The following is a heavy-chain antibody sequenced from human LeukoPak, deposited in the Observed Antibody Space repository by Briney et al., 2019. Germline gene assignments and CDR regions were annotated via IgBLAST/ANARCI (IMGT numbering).Heavy chain of an antibody. J-gene: IGHJ4*02. CDR3: ARDRSPGSGSYYNY. CDR2: ISAYNGNT. V-gene: IGHV1-18*01. CDR1: GYTFTSYG. D-gene: IGHD3-10*01. Sequence: GASAKASCKASGYTFTSYGISWVRQAPGQGLEWMGWISAYNGNTNYAQKLQGRVTMTTDTSTSTAYMELRSLRSDDTAVYYCARDRSPGSGSYYNYWGQGTLVTVSS.